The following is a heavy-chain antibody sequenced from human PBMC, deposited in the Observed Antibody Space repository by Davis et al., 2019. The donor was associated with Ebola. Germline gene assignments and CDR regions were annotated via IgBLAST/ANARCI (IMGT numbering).Heavy chain of an antibody. J-gene: IGHJ5*02. V-gene: IGHV3-30*18. Sequence: PGGSLRLSCAASGFTFSSHGMHWVRQAPGKGLEWVAVIGDNGRTTFYADSAKGRFTLSRDNFKNTLDLQMNSLRPEDTAVYYCAKDSGWQMTPWGQGTMVTVSS. CDR3: AKDSGWQMTP. D-gene: IGHD6-19*01. CDR2: IGDNGRTT. CDR1: GFTFSSHG.